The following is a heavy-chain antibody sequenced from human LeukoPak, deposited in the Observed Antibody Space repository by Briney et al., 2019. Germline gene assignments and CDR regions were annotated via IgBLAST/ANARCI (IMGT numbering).Heavy chain of an antibody. D-gene: IGHD7-27*01. J-gene: IGHJ4*01. V-gene: IGHV4-4*07. Sequence: SETLSLTCTVSGGSISSYYWSWVRQPAGKGLEWIGRIYTSGSTNYNPSLKSRVTISVDTSKNQFSLKLSSVTAADTAVYYCASGPWAAFDYRGRGTLVTVSS. CDR2: IYTSGST. CDR3: ASGPWAAFDY. CDR1: GGSISSYY.